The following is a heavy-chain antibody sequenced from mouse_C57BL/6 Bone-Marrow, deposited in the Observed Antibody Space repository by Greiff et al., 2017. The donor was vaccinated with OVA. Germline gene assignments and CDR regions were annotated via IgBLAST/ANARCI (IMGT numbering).Heavy chain of an antibody. CDR1: GFTFSSYT. CDR3: ARRNGSFFDY. Sequence: EVQGVESGGGLVKPGGSLKLSCAASGFTFSSYTMSWVRQTPETRLEWVATISGGGGNTYYPDSVKGRFTISRDNTKNTLYLQMSSLRSEDTALYYCARRNGSFFDYWGQGTTLTVSS. J-gene: IGHJ2*01. D-gene: IGHD1-1*01. V-gene: IGHV5-9*01. CDR2: ISGGGGNT.